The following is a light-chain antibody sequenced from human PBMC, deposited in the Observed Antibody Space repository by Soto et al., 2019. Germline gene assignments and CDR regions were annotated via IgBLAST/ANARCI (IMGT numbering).Light chain of an antibody. Sequence: DIQMTQSPSTLSASVGDRVTITCRASQSISSWLAWYQQRPGKAPKLLIFKASNLASGVPSRFSGSGSGTELPLTISSLHPDDFATYYCQQYYTYPWTFGPGTKVEIK. CDR3: QQYYTYPWT. CDR1: QSISSW. CDR2: KAS. V-gene: IGKV1-5*03. J-gene: IGKJ1*01.